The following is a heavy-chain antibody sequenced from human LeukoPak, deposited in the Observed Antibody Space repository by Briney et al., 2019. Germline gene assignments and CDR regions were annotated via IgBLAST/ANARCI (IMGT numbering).Heavy chain of an antibody. CDR3: ARGIAAAGYYYYYYMDV. J-gene: IGHJ6*03. D-gene: IGHD6-13*01. V-gene: IGHV4-59*11. CDR1: GGSISSHY. Sequence: SETLSLICTVSGGSISSHYWSWIRQPPGKALEWIGYIYYSGSTNYNPSLKSRVTISVDTSKNQFSLKLSSVTAADTAVYYCARGIAAAGYYYYYYMDVWGKGTTVTVSS. CDR2: IYYSGST.